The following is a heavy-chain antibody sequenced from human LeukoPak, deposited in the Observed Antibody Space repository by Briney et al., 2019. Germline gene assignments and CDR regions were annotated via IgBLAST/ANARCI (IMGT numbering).Heavy chain of an antibody. J-gene: IGHJ4*02. CDR2: ISSSSSYI. Sequence: GGSLRLSCAASGFTFSSYSMNWVRQAPGKGLEWVSSISSSSSYIYYADSVKGRFTISRDNAKNSLYLQMNSLRAEDTAVYYCARMGYFDWLLWSFDYWGQGTLVTVSS. CDR1: GFTFSSYS. V-gene: IGHV3-21*01. CDR3: ARMGYFDWLLWSFDY. D-gene: IGHD3-9*01.